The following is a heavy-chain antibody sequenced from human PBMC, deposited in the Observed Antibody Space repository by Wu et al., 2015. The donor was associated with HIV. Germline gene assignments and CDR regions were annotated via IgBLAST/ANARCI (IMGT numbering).Heavy chain of an antibody. D-gene: IGHD6-13*01. J-gene: IGHJ6*02. Sequence: QVQLVQSGAEVKKPGASVKVSCKVSGYTFTSYDINWVRQATGQGLEWMGWMNPNSGTTGYAQKFQGRVTMTRNTSISTAYMELSSLRSEDTAVYYCARVWQLDYNYYGMDVWGQGTTVTVSS. CDR1: GYTFTSYD. CDR3: ARVWQLDYNYYGMDV. CDR2: MNPNSGTT. V-gene: IGHV1-8*01.